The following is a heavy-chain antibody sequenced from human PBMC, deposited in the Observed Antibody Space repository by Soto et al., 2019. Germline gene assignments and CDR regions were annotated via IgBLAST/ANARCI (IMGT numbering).Heavy chain of an antibody. CDR3: ERDRLAARRHYYYGMDV. J-gene: IGHJ6*02. Sequence: GGSLRLSCAASGFTFSSYAMHWVRQAPGKGLEWVAVISYDGSNKYYADSVKGRFTISRDNSKNTLYLQMNSLRAEDTAVYYCERDRLAARRHYYYGMDVWGQGTTVTVSS. V-gene: IGHV3-30-3*01. CDR2: ISYDGSNK. CDR1: GFTFSSYA. D-gene: IGHD6-6*01.